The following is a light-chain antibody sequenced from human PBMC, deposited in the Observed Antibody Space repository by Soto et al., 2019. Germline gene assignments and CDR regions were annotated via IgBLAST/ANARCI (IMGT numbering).Light chain of an antibody. Sequence: EIVLTQSPGTLSLSPGERATLSCRASQSVSSSFLAWYQQKPGQAPRLLIYGASNRATAIPDRFDGSGSGTDFTLTISRLEPEDFAVYYCQQYTRRPLTFGGGTKVEIK. V-gene: IGKV3-20*01. CDR3: QQYTRRPLT. CDR2: GAS. CDR1: QSVSSSF. J-gene: IGKJ4*01.